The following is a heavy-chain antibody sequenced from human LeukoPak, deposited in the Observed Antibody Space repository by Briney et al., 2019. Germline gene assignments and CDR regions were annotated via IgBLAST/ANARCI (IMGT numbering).Heavy chain of an antibody. CDR1: GFTFSSYW. D-gene: IGHD3-10*01. Sequence: PGGSLRLSCAASGFTFSSYWMHWVRQAPGKGLMWVSRINSDGSSTSYADSVKGRFTISRDNAKNTLYLQMNSLRAEDTAVYYCARGRLLWFGESTYYMDVWGKGTTVTVSS. CDR2: INSDGSST. V-gene: IGHV3-74*01. J-gene: IGHJ6*03. CDR3: ARGRLLWFGESTYYMDV.